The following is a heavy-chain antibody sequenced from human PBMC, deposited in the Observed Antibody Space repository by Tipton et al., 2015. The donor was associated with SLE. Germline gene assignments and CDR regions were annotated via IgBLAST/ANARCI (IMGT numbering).Heavy chain of an antibody. J-gene: IGHJ4*02. CDR3: AGGYSYGGDYFDY. Sequence: SLRLSCAASGFTFSSYAMHWVRQAPGKGLEWVAVISYDGSNKYYADSVKGRFTISRDNAKNSLYLQMNSLRAEDTAVYYCAGGYSYGGDYFDYWGQGTLVTVSS. V-gene: IGHV3-30-3*01. CDR2: ISYDGSNK. CDR1: GFTFSSYA. D-gene: IGHD5-18*01.